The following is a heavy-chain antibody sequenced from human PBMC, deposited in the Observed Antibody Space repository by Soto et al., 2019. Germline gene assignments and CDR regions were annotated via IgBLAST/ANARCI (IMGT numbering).Heavy chain of an antibody. CDR2: ISTYNGDT. Sequence: QVQLVQSGAEVKKPGASVKVSCKASGYSFTTYGIAWVRQAPGQGLEWMGWISTYNGDTDYAQNLQGRVIMTTDTSPNTAYMELRSLRSDDTAVYYCAREGSRPYYYYGMDVWGQGTTVSVSS. D-gene: IGHD2-15*01. CDR1: GYSFTTYG. J-gene: IGHJ6*02. CDR3: AREGSRPYYYYGMDV. V-gene: IGHV1-18*01.